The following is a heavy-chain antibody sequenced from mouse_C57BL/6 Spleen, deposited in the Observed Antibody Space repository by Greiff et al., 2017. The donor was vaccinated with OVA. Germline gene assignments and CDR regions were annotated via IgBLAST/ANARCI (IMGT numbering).Heavy chain of an antibody. J-gene: IGHJ3*01. D-gene: IGHD1-1*01. CDR1: GYTFTDYE. CDR3: TRRGGSEGCAY. V-gene: IGHV1-15*01. CDR2: IDPETGGT. Sequence: QVQLQQSGAELVRPGASVTLSCKASGYTFTDYEMHWVKQTPVHGLEWIGAIDPETGGTAYNQKFKGKAILTADKSSSTAYMELRSLTSEDSAVYDCTRRGGSEGCAYWGQGTLVTVSA.